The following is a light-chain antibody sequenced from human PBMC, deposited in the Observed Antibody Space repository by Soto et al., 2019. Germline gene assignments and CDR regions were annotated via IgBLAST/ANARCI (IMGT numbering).Light chain of an antibody. CDR3: QQYNNWPRT. CDR2: GAS. V-gene: IGKV3-15*01. J-gene: IGKJ4*01. Sequence: EIVMTQSPATLSVSPGERATLSCRASQSVSINLAWYQQKPGQAPRLLIYGASTRATGIPARFSGSGSGTEFTLTISGLQSEDFAVYYWQQYNNWPRTFGGGTKVEIK. CDR1: QSVSIN.